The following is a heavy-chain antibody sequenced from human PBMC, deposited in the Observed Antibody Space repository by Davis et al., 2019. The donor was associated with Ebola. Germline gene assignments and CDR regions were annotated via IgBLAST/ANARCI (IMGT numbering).Heavy chain of an antibody. J-gene: IGHJ6*02. CDR3: ARTDIVATTGRYYYYYGMDV. CDR1: GYSFTSYW. CDR2: IYPGDSDT. V-gene: IGHV5-51*01. Sequence: KVSCKGSGYSFTSYWIGWVRQMPGKGLEWMGIIYPGDSDTRYSPSFQGQVTISADKSISPAYLQWSSLKASDTAMYYCARTDIVATTGRYYYYYGMDVWGQGTTVTVSS. D-gene: IGHD2-15*01.